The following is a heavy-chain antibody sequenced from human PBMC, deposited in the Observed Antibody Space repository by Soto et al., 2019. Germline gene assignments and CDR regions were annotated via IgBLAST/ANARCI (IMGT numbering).Heavy chain of an antibody. CDR3: ATRITVFGLLIPPFDP. D-gene: IGHD3-3*01. V-gene: IGHV4-34*01. CDR1: GGSVNGYY. Sequence: PSQTLSLTCGVYGGSVNGYYWSWTRQPPGKGLEWIGEINHTGGTHYNTSLKSRVTMSVDTSKSQFSLRLSSVTAADTAIYYCATRITVFGLLIPPFDPWGQGTQVTVSS. J-gene: IGHJ5*02. CDR2: INHTGGT.